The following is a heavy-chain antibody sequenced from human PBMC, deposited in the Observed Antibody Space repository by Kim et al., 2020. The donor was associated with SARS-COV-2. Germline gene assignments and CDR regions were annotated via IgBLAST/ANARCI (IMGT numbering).Heavy chain of an antibody. J-gene: IGHJ4*02. CDR3: ASREKYNWNDAFRLDY. Sequence: SETLSLTCTVSGGSISSSSYYWGWIRQPPGKGLEWIGSIYYSGSTYYNPSLKSRVTISVDTSKNQFSLKLSSVTAADTAVYYCASREKYNWNDAFRLDYWGQGTLVTVSS. CDR1: GGSISSSSYY. CDR2: IYYSGST. V-gene: IGHV4-39*01. D-gene: IGHD1-1*01.